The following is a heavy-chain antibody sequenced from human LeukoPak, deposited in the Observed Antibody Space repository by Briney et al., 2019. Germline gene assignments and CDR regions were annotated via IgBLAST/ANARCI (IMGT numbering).Heavy chain of an antibody. V-gene: IGHV3-11*04. D-gene: IGHD5-18*01. CDR1: GFTFSDYY. J-gene: IGHJ4*02. Sequence: GGSLRLSCAASGFTFSDYYMSWIRQTRGKGLEWVAYITRSGKNIYYADSLKGRFTISRDNARNSLYLQMNSLTEEDTAVYYCARDRIQLWPSPDYWGQGTRVTVSS. CDR2: ITRSGKNI. CDR3: ARDRIQLWPSPDY.